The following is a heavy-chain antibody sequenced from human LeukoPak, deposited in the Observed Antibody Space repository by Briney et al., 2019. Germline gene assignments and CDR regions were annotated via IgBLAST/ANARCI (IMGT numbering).Heavy chain of an antibody. Sequence: GGSLRLSCAASGFSFSSCAMSWVCQAPGKGPQWVSGVSDGRYYADSLKGRFTISRDNSANTVYLQMNNLADEDTAVYYCVKKGEGHNYAPKTGPPTWGQGTLVTVSS. CDR1: GFSFSSCA. D-gene: IGHD5-18*01. CDR3: VKKGEGHNYAPKTGPPT. J-gene: IGHJ5*02. V-gene: IGHV3-23*01. CDR2: VSDGR.